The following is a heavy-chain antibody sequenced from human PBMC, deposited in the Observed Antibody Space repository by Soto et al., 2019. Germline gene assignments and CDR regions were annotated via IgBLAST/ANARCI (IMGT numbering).Heavy chain of an antibody. J-gene: IGHJ4*02. V-gene: IGHV3-7*01. CDR2: IKQNGGEK. CDR1: GFSFSSYR. D-gene: IGHD3-3*01. Sequence: PGGSLRLSCAASGFSFSSYRMSWVRQAPGKGLEWVANIKQNGGEKYYVDSVKGRFIISRDNAKNSLYLQMNSLRDEDTAVYYCARESAILYYDCWSSYSNLYFDYWGQGTLVTVS. CDR3: ARESAILYYDCWSSYSNLYFDY.